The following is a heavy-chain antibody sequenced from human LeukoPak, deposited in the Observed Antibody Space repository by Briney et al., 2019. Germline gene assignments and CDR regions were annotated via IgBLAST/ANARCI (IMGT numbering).Heavy chain of an antibody. CDR3: AKEGTPQVSTWYDL. CDR2: ISYEGGTQ. J-gene: IGHJ5*02. Sequence: GTSLRLSCAASGFTFSSYAMYWVRQAPGKGLEWVAVISYEGGTQHYADSVKGRFIISRDNPRNTLYLQMSILRTEDTAVYYCAKEGTPQVSTWYDLWGQGTQVIVSS. V-gene: IGHV3-30*04. D-gene: IGHD3-10*01. CDR1: GFTFSSYA.